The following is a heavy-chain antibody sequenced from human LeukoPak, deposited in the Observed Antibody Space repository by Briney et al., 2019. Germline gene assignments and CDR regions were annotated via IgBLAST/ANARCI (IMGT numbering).Heavy chain of an antibody. J-gene: IGHJ4*02. CDR1: GGSISSYY. D-gene: IGHD4-17*01. V-gene: IGHV4-59*01. Sequence: SETLSLTCTVSGGSISSYYWSWIRQPPGKGLEWIGYIYYSGSTNYNPSLKSRVTISVDTSKNQFSLKLSSVTAADTAVYYCARGGPYGDSFFDYWGQGTLVTVSS. CDR3: ARGGPYGDSFFDY. CDR2: IYYSGST.